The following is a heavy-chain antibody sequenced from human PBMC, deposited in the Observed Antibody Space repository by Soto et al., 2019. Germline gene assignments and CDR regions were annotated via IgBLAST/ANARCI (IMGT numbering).Heavy chain of an antibody. CDR1: GGSISSYN. J-gene: IGHJ5*02. Sequence: PSETLSLTCTVSGGSISSYNWSRIRQPPGKGLEWIGYIYYSGSTNYNPSLKSRVTISVDTSKNQFSLKLSSVTAADTAVYYCAREGRNWFDPWGQGTLVTLSS. CDR3: AREGRNWFDP. CDR2: IYYSGST. V-gene: IGHV4-59*01.